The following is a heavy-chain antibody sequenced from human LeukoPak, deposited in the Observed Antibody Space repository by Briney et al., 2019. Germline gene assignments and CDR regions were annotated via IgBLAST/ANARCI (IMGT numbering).Heavy chain of an antibody. J-gene: IGHJ2*01. D-gene: IGHD6-13*01. CDR3: AKGGAAADNYWYFDL. V-gene: IGHV3-30-3*01. Sequence: PGRSLRLSCAASGFTFSSYAMHWVRQAPGKGLEWVAVISYDGSNKYYADSVKGRFTISRDNSKNSLYLQMNSLRPEDTAFYCAKGGAAADNYWYFDLWGRGTLVTVSS. CDR2: ISYDGSNK. CDR1: GFTFSSYA.